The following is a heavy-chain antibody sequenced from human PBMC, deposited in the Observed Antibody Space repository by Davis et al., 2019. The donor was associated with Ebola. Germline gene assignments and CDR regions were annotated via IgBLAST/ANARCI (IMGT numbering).Heavy chain of an antibody. CDR2: MNPNSGNT. CDR1: GYTFTSYD. V-gene: IGHV1-8*01. D-gene: IGHD6-6*01. Sequence: ASVKVSCKASGYTFTSYDINWVRQATGQGLEWMGWMNPNSGNTGYAQKFQGRVTMTRNTSISTAYMELSSLRSEDTAVYYCAREKGIAARPDQYYYYYGMDVWGQGTTVTVSS. J-gene: IGHJ6*02. CDR3: AREKGIAARPDQYYYYYGMDV.